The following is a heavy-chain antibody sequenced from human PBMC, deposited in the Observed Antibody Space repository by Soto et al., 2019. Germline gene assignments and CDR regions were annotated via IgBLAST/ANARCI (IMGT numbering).Heavy chain of an antibody. J-gene: IGHJ6*02. D-gene: IGHD5-18*01. CDR1: GGSFSGHY. Sequence: SETLSLTCAVYGGSFSGHYWSWIRLPPGKGLEWIGEINHSGSTNYNPSLKSRVTISVDTSKNQFSLKLSSVTAADTAVYYCARGQRNTAMLLSQYYYYGMDVWGQGTTVTVSS. CDR3: ARGQRNTAMLLSQYYYYGMDV. CDR2: INHSGST. V-gene: IGHV4-34*01.